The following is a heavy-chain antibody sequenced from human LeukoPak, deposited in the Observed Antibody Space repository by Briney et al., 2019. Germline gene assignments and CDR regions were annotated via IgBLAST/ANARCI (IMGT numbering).Heavy chain of an antibody. CDR2: IYYSGST. V-gene: IGHV4-59*08. CDR3: ARALPLRYNWNYGPAFDI. J-gene: IGHJ3*02. D-gene: IGHD1-7*01. CDR1: GGSISSYY. Sequence: KASETLSLTCTVSGGSISSYYWSWIRQPPGKGLEWIGYIYYSGSTNYNPSLKSRVTISVDSSKNQFSLKLTSVTAADTAVYYCARALPLRYNWNYGPAFDIWGQGTMVTISS.